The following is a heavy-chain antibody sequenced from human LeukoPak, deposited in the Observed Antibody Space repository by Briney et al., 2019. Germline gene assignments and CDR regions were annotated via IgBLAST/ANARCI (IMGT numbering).Heavy chain of an antibody. J-gene: IGHJ6*02. CDR2: INHSGST. CDR3: ARGYTSGYYGYYYYGMDV. Sequence: PETLSLTCAVYGGSFSGYYWSWIRQPPGKGLEWIGEINHSGSTNYNPSLKSRVTISVDTSKNQFSLKLSSVTAADTAVYYCARGYTSGYYGYYYYGMDVWGQGTTVTVSS. V-gene: IGHV4-34*01. D-gene: IGHD3-22*01. CDR1: GGSFSGYY.